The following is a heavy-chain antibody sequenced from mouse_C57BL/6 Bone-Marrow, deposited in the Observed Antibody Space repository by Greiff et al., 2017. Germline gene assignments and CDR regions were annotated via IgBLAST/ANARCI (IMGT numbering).Heavy chain of an antibody. CDR2: INPNNGGT. CDR1: GYTFTDYN. V-gene: IGHV1-18*01. D-gene: IGHD2-4*01. Sequence: EVQLQQSGPELVKPGASAKIPCKASGYTFTDYNMDWVKQSHGKSLEWIGDINPNNGGTIYNQKFKGKATLTVDKSSSTAYMELRSLTSEDTAVYYCARGDYDWFAYWGQGTLVTVSA. CDR3: ARGDYDWFAY. J-gene: IGHJ3*01.